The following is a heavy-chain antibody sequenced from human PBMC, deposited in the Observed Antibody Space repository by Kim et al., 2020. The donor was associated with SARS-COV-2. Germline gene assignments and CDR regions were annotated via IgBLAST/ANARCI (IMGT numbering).Heavy chain of an antibody. CDR1: GYTFTSYA. D-gene: IGHD2-2*01. J-gene: IGHJ6*02. CDR3: AREGYCSSTSCANPNYYYYYRMDV. Sequence: ASVKVSCKASGYTFTSYAMNWVRQAPGQGLEWMGWINTNTGNPTYAQGFTGRFVFSLDTSVSTAYLQISSLKAEDTAVYYCAREGYCSSTSCANPNYYYYYRMDVWGQGTTVTVSS. CDR2: INTNTGNP. V-gene: IGHV7-4-1*02.